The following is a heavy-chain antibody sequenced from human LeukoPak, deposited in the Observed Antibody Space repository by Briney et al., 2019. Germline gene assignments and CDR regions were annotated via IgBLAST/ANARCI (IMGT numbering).Heavy chain of an antibody. D-gene: IGHD2-15*01. CDR1: GFTFGDYA. CDR3: AVVGAPGS. J-gene: IGHJ5*02. CDR2: IRSKAYGGTT. V-gene: IGHV3-49*04. Sequence: GGSLRLSCTASGFTFGDYAMSWVRQAPGKGLEWVGFIRSKAYGGTTEYAASVKGRFTISRDDSKNIAYLQMNSLKTEDTAVYYYAVVGAPGSWGQGTLVTVSS.